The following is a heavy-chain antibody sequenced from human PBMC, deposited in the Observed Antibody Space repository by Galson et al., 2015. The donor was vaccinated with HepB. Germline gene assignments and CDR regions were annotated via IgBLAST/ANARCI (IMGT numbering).Heavy chain of an antibody. CDR1: GDSVSSNSVT. V-gene: IGHV6-1*01. CDR2: TYYRSKWYN. Sequence: AISGDSVSSNSVTWNWIRQSPSRGLEWLARTYYRSKWYNDYSVSVRSRITINADTSENQFSLQLNSVTPDDTAVYYCARAAPGKDFDYWGQGTLVTVSS. CDR3: ARAAPGKDFDY. D-gene: IGHD6-25*01. J-gene: IGHJ4*02.